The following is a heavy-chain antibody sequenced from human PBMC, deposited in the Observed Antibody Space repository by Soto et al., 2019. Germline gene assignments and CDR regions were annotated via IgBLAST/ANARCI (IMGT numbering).Heavy chain of an antibody. J-gene: IGHJ3*02. Sequence: NVDWKRVGYAFTGYYMHWLRKKNEQGLEWMGWINPNSGGTNYAQKFQGWVTMTRDTSISTAYMELSRLRSDDTAVYYCARARQGYCSGGSCSNDAFDIWGQGTMVTVSS. V-gene: IGHV1-2*04. CDR2: INPNSGGT. CDR3: ARARQGYCSGGSCSNDAFDI. D-gene: IGHD2-15*01. CDR1: GYAFTGYY.